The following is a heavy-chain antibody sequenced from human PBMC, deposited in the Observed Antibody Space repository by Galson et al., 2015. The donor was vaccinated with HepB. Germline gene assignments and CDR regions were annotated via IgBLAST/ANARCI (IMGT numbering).Heavy chain of an antibody. J-gene: IGHJ6*02. CDR2: INHSGST. Sequence: SETLSLTCAVYGGSFSGYYWSWIRQPPGKGLEWIGEINHSGSTNYNPSLKSRVTISVDTSRNQFSLKLSSVTAADTAVYYCARARVLRYFDWTTPSNYYYYYGMDVWGQGTTVTVSS. V-gene: IGHV4-34*01. D-gene: IGHD3-9*01. CDR1: GGSFSGYY. CDR3: ARARVLRYFDWTTPSNYYYYYGMDV.